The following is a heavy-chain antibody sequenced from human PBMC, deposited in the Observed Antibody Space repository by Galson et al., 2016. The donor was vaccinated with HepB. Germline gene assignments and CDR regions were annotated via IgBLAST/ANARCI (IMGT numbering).Heavy chain of an antibody. D-gene: IGHD3-16*01. CDR3: ARSRAGGGTCFDP. J-gene: IGHJ5*02. CDR2: IYPGDSDT. Sequence: QSGAEVKKPGESLKISCKGSGYNFANNWIGWVRQMPGKGLEWMGIIYPGDSDTRYSPSFQGQVTISADKSISTAYLQWSSLKASDSAMYYCARSRAGGGTCFDPWGQGTLVTVSS. V-gene: IGHV5-51*01. CDR1: GYNFANNW.